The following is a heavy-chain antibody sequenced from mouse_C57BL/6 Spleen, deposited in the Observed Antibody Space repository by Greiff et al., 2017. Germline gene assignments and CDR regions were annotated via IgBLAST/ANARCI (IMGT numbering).Heavy chain of an antibody. CDR2: IYPGDGDT. CDR3: ARRDSSGLHYYAMDY. V-gene: IGHV1-80*01. D-gene: IGHD3-2*02. CDR1: GYAFSSYW. J-gene: IGHJ4*01. Sequence: QVQLQQSGPELVKPGASVKISCKASGYAFSSYWMNWVKQRPGKGLEWIGQIYPGDGDTNYNGKFKGKATLTADKSSSTAYMQLSSLTSEDSAVYFCARRDSSGLHYYAMDYWGQGTSVTVSS.